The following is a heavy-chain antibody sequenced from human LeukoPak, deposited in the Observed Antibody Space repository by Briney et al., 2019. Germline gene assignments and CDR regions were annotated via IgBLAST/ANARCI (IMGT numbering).Heavy chain of an antibody. CDR3: ARDSSDY. V-gene: IGHV3-30-3*01. J-gene: IGHJ4*02. CDR2: ISYDGSKK. CDR1: GFTFSRYA. Sequence: PGTSLRLSCAVSGFTFSRYAMHWVRQAPGKGLEWVAVISYDGSKKADSVKGRFTISRDNSKNTLYLQMTSLRAEDTAVYYFARDSSDYWGQGTLVTVSS.